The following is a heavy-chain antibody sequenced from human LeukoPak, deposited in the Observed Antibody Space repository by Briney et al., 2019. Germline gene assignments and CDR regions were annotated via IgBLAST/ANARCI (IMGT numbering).Heavy chain of an antibody. CDR2: INPNSGGT. CDR3: ARLFITHDFWSGYRGVPVYYFDY. J-gene: IGHJ4*02. V-gene: IGHV1-2*02. Sequence: ASVKVSCKASGYTFTGYYMHWVRQAPGQGLEWMGWINPNSGGTNYAQKFQGRVTMTRDTSISTAYMELSRLRSDDTAVYYCARLFITHDFWSGYRGVPVYYFDYWGQGTLVTVSS. CDR1: GYTFTGYY. D-gene: IGHD3-3*01.